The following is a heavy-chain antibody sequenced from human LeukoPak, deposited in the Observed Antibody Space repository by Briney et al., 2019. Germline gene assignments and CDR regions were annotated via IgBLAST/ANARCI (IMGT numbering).Heavy chain of an antibody. CDR3: ARKRTYYDFWSGYYYFDY. V-gene: IGHV4-38-2*02. CDR2: VDHSGGT. CDR1: GYSLSSGYY. D-gene: IGHD3-3*01. J-gene: IGHJ4*02. Sequence: SETLSLTCTVSGYSLSSGYYWGWIRQPPGKGLEWIGSVDHSGGTYYNPSLKSRVTISVDTSKNQFSLKLSSVTAADTAVYYCARKRTYYDFWSGYYYFDYWGQGTLVTVSS.